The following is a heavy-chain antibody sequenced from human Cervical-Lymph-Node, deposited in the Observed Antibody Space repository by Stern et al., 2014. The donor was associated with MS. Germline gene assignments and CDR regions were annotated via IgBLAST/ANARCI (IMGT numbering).Heavy chain of an antibody. CDR2: IYWDDDK. CDR1: GFSPSTSGGG. CDR3: AHEDTAMVMGY. J-gene: IGHJ4*02. D-gene: IGHD5-18*01. V-gene: IGHV2-5*02. Sequence: ESGPTLVKPTQTLTLTCPFSGFSPSTSGGGVGWIRQPPGQALEWLALIYWDDDKRYSPSLKSRLTITKDTSKNQVVLTMTNMDPVDTATYYCAHEDTAMVMGYWGQGTLVTVSS.